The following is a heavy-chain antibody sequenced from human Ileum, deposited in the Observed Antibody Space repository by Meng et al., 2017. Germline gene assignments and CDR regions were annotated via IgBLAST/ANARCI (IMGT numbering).Heavy chain of an antibody. D-gene: IGHD3-10*01. J-gene: IGHJ3*02. CDR2: IKWNGGSP. Sequence: GESLNISCAASGFTFDEYGMTWVRQAPGKGLEWVSYIKWNGGSPTYADSVKGRFTISRHSAKNSLYLQMNSLRAEDTAMYYCARSSKTVRGADDAFDIWGQGTLVTVSS. V-gene: IGHV3-20*04. CDR1: GFTFDEYG. CDR3: ARSSKTVRGADDAFDI.